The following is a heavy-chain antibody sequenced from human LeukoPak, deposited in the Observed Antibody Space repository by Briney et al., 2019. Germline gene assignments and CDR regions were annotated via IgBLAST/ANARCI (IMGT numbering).Heavy chain of an antibody. J-gene: IGHJ4*02. CDR1: GFTFSSYG. CDR3: TTDYYYDSSGYYSWVR. V-gene: IGHV3-15*01. Sequence: GGSLRLSCAASGFTFSSYGMHWVRQAPGKGLEWVGRIKSKTDGGTTDYAAPVKGRFTISRDDSKNTLYLQMNSLKTEDTAVYYCTTDYYYDSSGYYSWVRWGQGTLVTVSS. CDR2: IKSKTDGGTT. D-gene: IGHD3-22*01.